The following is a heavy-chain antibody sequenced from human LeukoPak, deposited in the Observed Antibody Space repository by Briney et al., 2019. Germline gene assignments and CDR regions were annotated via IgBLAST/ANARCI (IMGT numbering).Heavy chain of an antibody. CDR2: TYYRSKWYN. J-gene: IGHJ3*02. Sequence: SQTLSLTCAISGDTVSTNSAAWSWVRQSPSRGLEWLGRTYYRSKWYNDYAVSVKGRITINPDTSKNQLSLQLNSVTPEDTAVYYCAREGPDAFDIWGQGTMVTISS. CDR1: GDTVSTNSAA. V-gene: IGHV6-1*01. CDR3: AREGPDAFDI.